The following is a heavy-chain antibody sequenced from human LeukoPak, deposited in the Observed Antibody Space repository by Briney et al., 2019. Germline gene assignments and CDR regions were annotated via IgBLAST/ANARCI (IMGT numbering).Heavy chain of an antibody. Sequence: GSSVKVSCKASGGTFSSYAISWVRQAPGQGLEWMGGIIPIFGTANYAQTFRGRVTITTDESTSTAYMELSSLRSEDTAVYYCAREVRSTIFGVVTTRGKTPGASLWFDPWGQGTLVTVSS. CDR1: GGTFSSYA. D-gene: IGHD3-3*01. J-gene: IGHJ5*02. V-gene: IGHV1-69*05. CDR2: IIPIFGTA. CDR3: AREVRSTIFGVVTTRGKTPGASLWFDP.